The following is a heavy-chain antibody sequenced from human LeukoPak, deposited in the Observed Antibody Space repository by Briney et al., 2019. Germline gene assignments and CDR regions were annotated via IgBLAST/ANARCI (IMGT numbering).Heavy chain of an antibody. Sequence: SGGSLRLSCAASGFTFSSYAMSWVRQAPGKGLEWVSAISGSGGSTYYADSVKGRFTISRDNSKNTPYLQMNSLRAEDTAVYYCAKDAHGGKYFDYWGQGTLVTVSS. V-gene: IGHV3-23*01. J-gene: IGHJ4*02. D-gene: IGHD6-25*01. CDR1: GFTFSSYA. CDR2: ISGSGGST. CDR3: AKDAHGGKYFDY.